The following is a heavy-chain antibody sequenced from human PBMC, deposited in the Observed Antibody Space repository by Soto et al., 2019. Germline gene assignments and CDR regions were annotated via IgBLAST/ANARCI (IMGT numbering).Heavy chain of an antibody. D-gene: IGHD3-3*01. CDR2: IYWDGDK. J-gene: IGHJ4*02. CDR1: GFSLNTGGVG. Sequence: QITLKESGPTLVKPTQTLTLTCTFSGFSLNTGGVGVGWIRQSPGKALEWLAHIYWDGDKRYRPFLETRLTITKDASKNLEVLTMTKMDPADSATDYGARHQLVPSSEWFRKGFDSWGQGIPVTVSS. V-gene: IGHV2-5*02. CDR3: ARHQLVPSSEWFRKGFDS.